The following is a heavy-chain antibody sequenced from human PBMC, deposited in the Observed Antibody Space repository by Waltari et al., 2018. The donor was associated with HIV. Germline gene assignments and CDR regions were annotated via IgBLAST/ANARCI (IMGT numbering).Heavy chain of an antibody. D-gene: IGHD3-10*01. J-gene: IGHJ6*01. CDR3: VRGGGTWLYDMYYYQGMDV. Sequence: VPLVQPGPEMQKLGASVKLYCRASGFTFTTSGIYWVRRAPGRGLWGPGGGVVGKGMNSPYNGKKNNPQKFKGGITLTTETPTNPAYLELRGLSVEDTALYYCVRGGGTWLYDMYYYQGMDVWGQGTTVTVS. CDR2: NSPYNGKK. V-gene: IGHV1-18*04. CDR1: GFTFTTSG.